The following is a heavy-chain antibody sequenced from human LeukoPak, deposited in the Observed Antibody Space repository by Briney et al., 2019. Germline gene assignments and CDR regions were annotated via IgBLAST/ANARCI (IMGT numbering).Heavy chain of an antibody. Sequence: EASLKLSCKASTYISSDFGISWVRLAPGGGLEWMCSVSGDNGQTNYGHKFYGRVTMTMETSTNTASMELRGLRSDDTAIYYCARVYLYTTGWSAAYYHFMDVWGKGATVIVSS. V-gene: IGHV1-18*01. CDR1: TYISSDFG. CDR3: ARVYLYTTGWSAAYYHFMDV. D-gene: IGHD3-16*02. CDR2: VSGDNGQT. J-gene: IGHJ6*03.